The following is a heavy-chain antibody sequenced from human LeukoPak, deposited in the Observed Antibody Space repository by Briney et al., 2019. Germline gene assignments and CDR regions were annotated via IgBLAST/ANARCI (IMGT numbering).Heavy chain of an antibody. V-gene: IGHV1-46*01. D-gene: IGHD5-18*01. CDR3: ARVLSVDTAMVDAFDI. CDR1: GYTFTSYY. CDR2: INPSGGST. J-gene: IGHJ3*02. Sequence: GASVKVSCKAFGYTFTSYYMHWVRQDPGQGLEWMGIINPSGGSTSYAQKFQGRVTMTRDMSTSTVYMELSSLRSEDTAVYYCARVLSVDTAMVDAFDIWGQGTMVTVSS.